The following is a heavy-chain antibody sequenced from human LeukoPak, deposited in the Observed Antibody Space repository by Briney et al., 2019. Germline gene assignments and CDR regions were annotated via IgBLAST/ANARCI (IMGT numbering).Heavy chain of an antibody. D-gene: IGHD5-12*01. J-gene: IGHJ3*02. CDR3: ASRGYNRLAFDI. CDR2: ISSSSSYI. Sequence: NAGGSLRLSCAASGFTFSSYSMNWVRQAPGKGLEWVSSISSSSSYIYYADSVKGRFPISRDNAKNSLYLQMNSLRAEDTAVYYCASRGYNRLAFDIWGQGTIVTVSS. V-gene: IGHV3-21*01. CDR1: GFTFSSYS.